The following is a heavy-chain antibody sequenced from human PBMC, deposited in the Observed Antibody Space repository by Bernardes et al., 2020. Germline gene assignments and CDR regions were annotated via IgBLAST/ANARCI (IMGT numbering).Heavy chain of an antibody. J-gene: IGHJ6*02. Sequence: GGSLRLSCASSGFTFSSYAMHWVRQAPGKGLEWVAVISYDGSNKYYADSVKGRFTISRDNSKNTLYLQMNSLRAEDTAVYYCAREHEDSPPNYDYGPYYYGMDVWGQGTTVTVSS. V-gene: IGHV3-30-3*01. CDR2: ISYDGSNK. CDR1: GFTFSSYA. D-gene: IGHD3-16*01. CDR3: AREHEDSPPNYDYGPYYYGMDV.